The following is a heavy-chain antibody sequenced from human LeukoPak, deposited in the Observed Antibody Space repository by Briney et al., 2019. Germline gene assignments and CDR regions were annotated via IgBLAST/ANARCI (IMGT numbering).Heavy chain of an antibody. V-gene: IGHV4-61*02. Sequence: PPQTLSLTCTVSGGSISSGSYYWSWIRQPAGKGLEWIGRIYTSGSTNYNPSLKSRVTISVDTSKNQFSLKLSSVTAADTAVYYCARVRGYSYGYRLYFDLWGRGTLVTVSS. D-gene: IGHD5-18*01. CDR1: GGSISSGSYY. CDR3: ARVRGYSYGYRLYFDL. CDR2: IYTSGST. J-gene: IGHJ2*01.